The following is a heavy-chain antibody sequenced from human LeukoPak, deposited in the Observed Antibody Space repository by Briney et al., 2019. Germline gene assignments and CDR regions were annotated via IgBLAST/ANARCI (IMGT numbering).Heavy chain of an antibody. V-gene: IGHV3-23*01. CDR3: SQRAVGAQYSQFFQN. D-gene: IGHD1-26*01. CDR2: ISADGRTT. J-gene: IGHJ1*01. Sequence: PGGSLRLSCAASGFTFNSYAMSWVRQAPGKGLEWVSSISADGRTTYYADSAKGRFTISRDNSKNTLYLQMNSLRAEDTAVYYCSQRAVGAQYSQFFQNWGQGTLVTVSS. CDR1: GFTFNSYA.